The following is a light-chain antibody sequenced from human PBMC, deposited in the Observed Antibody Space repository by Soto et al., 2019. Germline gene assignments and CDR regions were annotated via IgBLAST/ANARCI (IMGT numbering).Light chain of an antibody. J-gene: IGLJ2*01. Sequence: QSVLTQPPSVSGAPGQRVTISCTGSSSNIGAGYDVHWYQQLPGTAPKLLIYGNSNRPSGVPDRFSGSKSGTSASLAITGLQAEDEADYYCQSYDSSQSVPVVFGGGTKLTVL. CDR2: GNS. CDR3: QSYDSSQSVPVV. V-gene: IGLV1-40*01. CDR1: SSNIGAGYD.